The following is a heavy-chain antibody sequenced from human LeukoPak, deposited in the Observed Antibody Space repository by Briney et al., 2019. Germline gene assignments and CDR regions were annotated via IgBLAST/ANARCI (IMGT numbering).Heavy chain of an antibody. CDR3: ARAKPKNMVRGLIMRRESRYYFDY. CDR1: GFTVSGNY. D-gene: IGHD3-10*01. V-gene: IGHV3-53*01. Sequence: PGGSLRLSCAASGFTVSGNYMSWVRQAPGKGLEWVSVIYSGGSTYYADSVKGRFTISRDNSKSTLYIQMNSLRAEDTAVYYCARAKPKNMVRGLIMRRESRYYFDYWGQGTLVTVSS. J-gene: IGHJ4*02. CDR2: IYSGGST.